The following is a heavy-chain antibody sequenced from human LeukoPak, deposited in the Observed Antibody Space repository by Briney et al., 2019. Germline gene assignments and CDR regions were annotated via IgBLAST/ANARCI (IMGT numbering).Heavy chain of an antibody. J-gene: IGHJ4*02. D-gene: IGHD6-13*01. CDR2: ISYSGST. Sequence: SETLSLTCTVSGGSISSYYWSWIRQPPGEGLEWIGDISYSGSTYYNPSLRSRVTMSVDTSKNQFSLKLTSVTVADTAVYYCARHQHQQPHDYWGQGTLVTVSS. CDR1: GGSISSYY. V-gene: IGHV4-59*04. CDR3: ARHQHQQPHDY.